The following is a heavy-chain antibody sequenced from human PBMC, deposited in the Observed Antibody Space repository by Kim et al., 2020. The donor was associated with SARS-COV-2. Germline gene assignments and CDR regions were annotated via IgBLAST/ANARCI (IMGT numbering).Heavy chain of an antibody. CDR3: ARDPRITIFGVVIISDAFDI. CDR2: INTNTGNP. V-gene: IGHV7-4-1*02. CDR1: GYTFTSYA. J-gene: IGHJ3*02. Sequence: ASVKVSCKASGYTFTSYAMNWVRQAPGQGLEWMGWINTNTGNPTYAQGFTGRFVFSLDTSVSTAYLQISSLKAEDTAVYYCARDPRITIFGVVIISDAFDICGQGTMVTVSS. D-gene: IGHD3-3*01.